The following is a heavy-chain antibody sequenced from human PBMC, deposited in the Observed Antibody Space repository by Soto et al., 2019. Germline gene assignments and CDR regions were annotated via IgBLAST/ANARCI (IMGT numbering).Heavy chain of an antibody. CDR2: IYYSGNT. CDR3: ARGWLRGLSHYYYMDV. Sequence: PSETLSLTCTVSGGSISSYYWSWIRQPPGKGLEWIGYIYYSGNTNYNPSLKSRVTISVDTSKNQFSLKLSSVTAADTAVYYCARGWLRGLSHYYYMDVWGKGTTVTVSS. V-gene: IGHV4-59*01. D-gene: IGHD5-12*01. J-gene: IGHJ6*03. CDR1: GGSISSYY.